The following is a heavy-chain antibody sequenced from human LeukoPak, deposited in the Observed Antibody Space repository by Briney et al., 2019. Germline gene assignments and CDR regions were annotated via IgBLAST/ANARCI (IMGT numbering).Heavy chain of an antibody. Sequence: SVKVSCKASGGTFSGYAISWVRQAPGQGLEWMGGIIPIFGTANYAQKFQGRVTITADESTSTAYMELSSLRSEDTAVYYCAETYYYDSSGYYHFDYWGQGTLVTVSS. V-gene: IGHV1-69*01. J-gene: IGHJ4*02. CDR3: AETYYYDSSGYYHFDY. CDR2: IIPIFGTA. CDR1: GGTFSGYA. D-gene: IGHD3-22*01.